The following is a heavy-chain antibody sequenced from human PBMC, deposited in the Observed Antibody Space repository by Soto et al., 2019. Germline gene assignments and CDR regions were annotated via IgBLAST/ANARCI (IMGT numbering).Heavy chain of an antibody. V-gene: IGHV3-30*18. CDR1: GFSISSSW. Sequence: GGSLRLSCVASGFSISSSWICWIRQTPGKGLEWVTVMKYDGSNKYYADAVKGRFTISRDNSKNTLYLQMNSLRAEDTAVYYCAKDWLVVSEIGAFDIWGQGTMVTVSS. CDR3: AKDWLVVSEIGAFDI. D-gene: IGHD3-22*01. CDR2: MKYDGSNK. J-gene: IGHJ3*02.